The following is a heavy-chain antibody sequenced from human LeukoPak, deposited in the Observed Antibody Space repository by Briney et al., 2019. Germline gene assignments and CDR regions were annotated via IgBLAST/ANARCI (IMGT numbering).Heavy chain of an antibody. V-gene: IGHV4-39*01. CDR3: ASFIRFLEWLSLYYFDY. CDR2: IYYSGST. CDR1: GGSISSSSYY. Sequence: SETLSLTCTVPGGSISSSSYYWGWIRQPPGKGLEWIGSIYYSGSTYYNPSLKSRVTISVDTSKNQFSLKLSSVTAADTAVYYCASFIRFLEWLSLYYFDYWGQGTLVTVSS. D-gene: IGHD3-3*01. J-gene: IGHJ4*02.